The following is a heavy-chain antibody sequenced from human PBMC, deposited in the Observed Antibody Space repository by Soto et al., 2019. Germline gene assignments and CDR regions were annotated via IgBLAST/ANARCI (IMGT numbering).Heavy chain of an antibody. J-gene: IGHJ6*02. Sequence: QVQLVQSGAEVKKPGASVKVSCKASGYTFTSYDINWVRQATGQGLEWMGWMNPNSGNTGYAQKLQGRITMTRNTSRSTAYKELSSLRSEDTAVYYCARVKGYGSGSYYGYYYYYGMDVWGQGTTVTVSS. D-gene: IGHD3-10*01. CDR1: GYTFTSYD. V-gene: IGHV1-8*01. CDR2: MNPNSGNT. CDR3: ARVKGYGSGSYYGYYYYYGMDV.